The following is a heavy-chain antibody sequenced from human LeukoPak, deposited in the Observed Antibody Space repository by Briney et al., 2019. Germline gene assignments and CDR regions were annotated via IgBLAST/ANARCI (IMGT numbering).Heavy chain of an antibody. D-gene: IGHD5-18*01. V-gene: IGHV4-34*01. CDR1: GGSFSGYY. CDR3: AGRDTAMGIDY. J-gene: IGHJ4*02. Sequence: SETLSLTCAVYGGSFSGYYWSWIRQPPGKGLEWIGEINHSGSTNYNPSLKSRVTLSVDTSKNQFSLKLSSVTAADTAVYYCAGRDTAMGIDYWGQGTLVTVSS. CDR2: INHSGST.